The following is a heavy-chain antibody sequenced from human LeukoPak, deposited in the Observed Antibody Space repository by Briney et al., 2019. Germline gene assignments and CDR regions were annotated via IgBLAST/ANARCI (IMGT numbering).Heavy chain of an antibody. D-gene: IGHD1-26*01. CDR2: IYYSGST. Sequence: KPSETLSLTCTVSGGSISSNSYYWGWIRQPPGKGLKWIGSIYYSGSTYYNPSLKSRVTISVDTSKNQFSLKLNSVTAADTAVYYCARDPHSSVVGANRAFANYFDYWGQGTLVTVSS. J-gene: IGHJ4*02. CDR1: GGSISSNSYY. CDR3: ARDPHSSVVGANRAFANYFDY. V-gene: IGHV4-39*02.